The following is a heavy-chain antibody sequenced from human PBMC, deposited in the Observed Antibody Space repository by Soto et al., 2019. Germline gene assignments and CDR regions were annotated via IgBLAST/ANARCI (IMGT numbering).Heavy chain of an antibody. D-gene: IGHD6-6*01. Sequence: SVKVSCKASGGTFSSYAISWVRQAPGQGLEWMGGIIPIFGTANYAQKFQGRVTITADESTSTAYMELSSLRSGDTAVYYCARDPKYSSSSGDGYFDYWGQGTLVTVSS. CDR2: IIPIFGTA. CDR1: GGTFSSYA. J-gene: IGHJ4*02. CDR3: ARDPKYSSSSGDGYFDY. V-gene: IGHV1-69*13.